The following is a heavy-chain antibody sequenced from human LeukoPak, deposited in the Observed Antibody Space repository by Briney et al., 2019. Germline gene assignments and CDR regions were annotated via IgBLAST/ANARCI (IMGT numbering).Heavy chain of an antibody. D-gene: IGHD1-26*01. J-gene: IGHJ6*03. CDR1: GYSISSGYY. V-gene: IGHV4-38-2*01. CDR3: ARGSGELLHLDYCYYMDV. Sequence: SETLSLTCAVSGYSISSGYYWGWIRQPPGKGLEWIASIYHTGSIYYNPSLKSRVTISVDTSKNQFSLKLSSVTAADTAVYYCARGSGELLHLDYCYYMDVWGTGTTVTVSS. CDR2: IYHTGSI.